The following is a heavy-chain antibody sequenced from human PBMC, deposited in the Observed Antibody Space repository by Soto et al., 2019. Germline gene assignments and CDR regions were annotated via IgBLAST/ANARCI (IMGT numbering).Heavy chain of an antibody. J-gene: IGHJ6*04. CDR2: IYDTGISGYTPST. Sequence: PSETLSLTCTVSGGSITSSYWSWIRRPPGKGLEWIAYIYDTGISGYTPSTSYNPSLKSRVTISVDTAKTQFSLKLTSVTAADTAGYYCARGEDEFVDYVLDVWAEGIKVTVSS. D-gene: IGHD3-10*01. CDR1: GGSITSSY. V-gene: IGHV4-59*01. CDR3: ARGEDEFVDYVLDV.